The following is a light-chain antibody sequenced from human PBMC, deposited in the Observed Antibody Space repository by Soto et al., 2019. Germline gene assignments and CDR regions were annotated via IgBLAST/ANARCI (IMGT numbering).Light chain of an antibody. J-gene: IGKJ3*01. CDR1: QSVSSN. Sequence: EIVMTQSPATLSLSPGERATLSCRASQSVSSNLAWYQQKPGQAPRLLIYGASTRATGIPARFSGSGSGTEFTLTISRLQSEDFAAYYCQQYNDWPPFTFGPGTKVDIK. CDR2: GAS. V-gene: IGKV3-15*01. CDR3: QQYNDWPPFT.